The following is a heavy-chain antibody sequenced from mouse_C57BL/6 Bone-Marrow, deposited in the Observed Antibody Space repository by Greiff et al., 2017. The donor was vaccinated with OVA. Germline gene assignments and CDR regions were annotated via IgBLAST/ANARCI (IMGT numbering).Heavy chain of an antibody. D-gene: IGHD2-4*01. CDR3: APYDYAYYAMDY. CDR1: GYTFTSYW. V-gene: IGHV1-64*01. J-gene: IGHJ4*01. Sequence: VQLQQPGAELVKPGASVKLSCKASGYTFTSYWMHWVKQRPGQGLEWIGMIHPNSGSTNYNEKFKSKATLTVDKSSSTAYMQLSSLTSEDSAVYYCAPYDYAYYAMDYWGQGTSVTVSS. CDR2: IHPNSGST.